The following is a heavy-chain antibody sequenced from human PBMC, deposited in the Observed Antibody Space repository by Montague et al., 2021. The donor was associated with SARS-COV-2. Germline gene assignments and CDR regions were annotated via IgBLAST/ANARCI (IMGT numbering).Heavy chain of an antibody. V-gene: IGHV3-23*01. CDR2: TSGTGGSQ. D-gene: IGHD3-10*01. Sequence: SLRLSCAGSGFTFRDYALSWVRQAPGQGLEWVAATSGTGGSQYYAESVKGRFTISRDNARNTLYLQMRGLRAEDTAVYFCAKKETSWFGESYVANWGQGALVTVSS. CDR1: GFTFRDYA. CDR3: AKKETSWFGESYVAN. J-gene: IGHJ4*02.